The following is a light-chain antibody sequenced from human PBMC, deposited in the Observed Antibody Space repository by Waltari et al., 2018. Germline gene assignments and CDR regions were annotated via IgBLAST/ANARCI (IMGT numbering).Light chain of an antibody. CDR2: AVS. J-gene: IGKJ5*01. CDR3: QQANSFPIT. CDR1: QDIRSW. V-gene: IGKV1D-12*01. Sequence: DIQMTQSPSSVSASVGDRVTITCRASQDIRSWLAWYQQKPGKAPRLLIYAVSTLYTGVPSRFSGSGSGTDFTLTISSLQPEDFATYYCQQANSFPITFGQGTRLEIK.